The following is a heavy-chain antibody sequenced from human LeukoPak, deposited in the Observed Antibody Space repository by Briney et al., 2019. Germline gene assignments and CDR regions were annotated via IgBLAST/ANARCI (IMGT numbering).Heavy chain of an antibody. Sequence: PGGPLRLSCAASGFTFSSYAMSWVRQAPGKGLEWVSSISGSGDNTYYADSVKGRVTISRENSKNTVYLQMYSLRAEDTAVYYCAKDQVTHTPYYFDYWGQGTLVTVSS. D-gene: IGHD2-21*02. CDR2: ISGSGDNT. CDR1: GFTFSSYA. J-gene: IGHJ4*02. V-gene: IGHV3-23*01. CDR3: AKDQVTHTPYYFDY.